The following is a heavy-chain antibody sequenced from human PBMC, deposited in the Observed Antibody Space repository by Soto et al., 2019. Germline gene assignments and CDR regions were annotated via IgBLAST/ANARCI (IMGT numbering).Heavy chain of an antibody. CDR1: GDSVSSPYY. CDR3: ARSAGWYAVHS. Sequence: QVQLQESGPGLVKPSGTLSLTCAVSGDSVSSPYYCCWVRQPPGKGLEWIGEVFHTGTSSDNPSLRSRVTISMDQSNNHFSLDLSYGTAADTAVYYCARSAGWYAVHSWGPGTLVLVSS. CDR2: VFHTGTS. V-gene: IGHV4-4*02. J-gene: IGHJ4*02. D-gene: IGHD6-19*01.